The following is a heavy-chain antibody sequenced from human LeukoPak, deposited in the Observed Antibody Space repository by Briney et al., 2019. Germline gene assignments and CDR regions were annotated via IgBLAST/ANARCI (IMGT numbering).Heavy chain of an antibody. CDR1: GSIFTSYW. D-gene: IGHD2-2*01. V-gene: IGHV5-51*01. J-gene: IGHJ4*02. CDR3: ARLRRGYCSSTSCYAGGLDY. CDR2: IYPGDSDT. Sequence: GASLQISCEGSGSIFTSYWIGWVRQLPGKGLEWMGIIYPGDSDTRYSPSFQGQVTISADKSISTAYLQWSSLKASDTAMYYCARLRRGYCSSTSCYAGGLDYWGQGTLVTVSS.